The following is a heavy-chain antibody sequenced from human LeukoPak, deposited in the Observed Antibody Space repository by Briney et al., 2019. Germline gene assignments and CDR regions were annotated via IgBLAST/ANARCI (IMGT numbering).Heavy chain of an antibody. CDR1: GFTFSSYA. Sequence: PGGSLRLSCAASGFTFSSYAMHWVRQAPGKGLEYVSAISSNGGSTYYADSVKGRFTISRDNSKNTLYLQMSSLRAEDTAVYYCVKLRTGTRSAIDYWGQGTLVTVSS. CDR2: ISSNGGST. D-gene: IGHD3/OR15-3a*01. V-gene: IGHV3-64D*06. J-gene: IGHJ4*02. CDR3: VKLRTGTRSAIDY.